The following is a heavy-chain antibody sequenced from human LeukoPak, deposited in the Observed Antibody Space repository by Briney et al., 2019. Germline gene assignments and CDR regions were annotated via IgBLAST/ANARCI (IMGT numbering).Heavy chain of an antibody. CDR1: GFTFSSYG. CDR3: ASDYGSGSSTPTMYLDY. Sequence: GRSLRLSCAASGFTFSSYGMHWVRQAPGKGLEWVAVICYDGSNKYYADSVKGRFTISRDNSKNTLYLRMNSLRAEDTAVYYCASDYGSGSSTPTMYLDYWGQGTLVTVSS. CDR2: ICYDGSNK. J-gene: IGHJ4*02. D-gene: IGHD3-10*01. V-gene: IGHV3-33*01.